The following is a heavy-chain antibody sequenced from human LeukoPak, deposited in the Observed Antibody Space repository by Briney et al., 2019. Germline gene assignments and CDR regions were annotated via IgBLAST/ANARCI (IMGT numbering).Heavy chain of an antibody. V-gene: IGHV3-23*01. CDR3: TNNGPYYYYGMDV. J-gene: IGHJ6*02. Sequence: GGSLRLSCAASGFTFSSYAMSWVRQAPGKGLEWVSAISGSGGSTYYADSVKGRFTISRDNSKNTLYLQMNSLRAEDTAVYYCTNNGPYYYYGMDVWGQGTTVTVSS. CDR1: GFTFSSYA. CDR2: ISGSGGST. D-gene: IGHD2-8*01.